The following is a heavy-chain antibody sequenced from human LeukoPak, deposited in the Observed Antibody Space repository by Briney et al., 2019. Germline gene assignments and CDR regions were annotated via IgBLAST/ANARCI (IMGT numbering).Heavy chain of an antibody. CDR3: AKDRGGSSQLGDAFDV. CDR1: GFTFDDYA. J-gene: IGHJ3*01. Sequence: GGSLRLSCAASGFTFDDYAMHWVRQAPGKGLEWVSGISWNSGSIGYADSVKGRFTISRDNAKNSLYLQMNSLRAEDTALYYCAKDRGGSSQLGDAFDVWGQGTMVSVSS. CDR2: ISWNSGSI. V-gene: IGHV3-9*01. D-gene: IGHD1-1*01.